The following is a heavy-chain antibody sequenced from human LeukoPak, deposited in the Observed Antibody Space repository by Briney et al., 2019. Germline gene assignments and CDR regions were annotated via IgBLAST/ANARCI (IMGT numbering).Heavy chain of an antibody. CDR2: ISGSSSSI. CDR1: GFTFSSFS. V-gene: IGHV3-21*01. J-gene: IGHJ4*02. CDR3: ARGPHGDPDY. Sequence: GGSLRPSCAASGFTFSSFSLHWVRQPPGKGLEWVSSISGSSSSIYYAGSVNGRFTVSRDNAESTVFLHMSSLRVEDTATYYCARGPHGDPDYWGQGTLVAVSS. D-gene: IGHD4-17*01.